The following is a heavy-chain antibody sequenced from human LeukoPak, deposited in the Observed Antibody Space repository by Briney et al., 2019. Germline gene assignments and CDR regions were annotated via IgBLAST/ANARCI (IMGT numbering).Heavy chain of an antibody. Sequence: SETLSLTCTVSGGSISSYYWSWIRQPAGKGLEWIGRIYTSGSTNYNPSLKSRVTISVDKSKSQFSLKLSSVTAADTAVYYCARDSYCTNGVCYTYWGQGTLVTVSS. J-gene: IGHJ4*02. V-gene: IGHV4-4*07. CDR2: IYTSGST. D-gene: IGHD2-8*01. CDR1: GGSISSYY. CDR3: ARDSYCTNGVCYTY.